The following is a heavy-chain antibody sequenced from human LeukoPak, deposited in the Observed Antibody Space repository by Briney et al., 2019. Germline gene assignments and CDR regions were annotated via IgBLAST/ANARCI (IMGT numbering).Heavy chain of an antibody. J-gene: IGHJ5*02. Sequence: PSETLSLTCTVSGGSISSSSYYWGWIRQPPGKGLEWIGSIYYSGSTYYNPSLKSRVTISVDTSKNQFSLKLSSVTAADTAVYYCARVWSSGPQEWWFDPWGQGTLVTVSS. CDR1: GGSISSSSYY. CDR3: ARVWSSGPQEWWFDP. V-gene: IGHV4-39*07. D-gene: IGHD6-19*01. CDR2: IYYSGST.